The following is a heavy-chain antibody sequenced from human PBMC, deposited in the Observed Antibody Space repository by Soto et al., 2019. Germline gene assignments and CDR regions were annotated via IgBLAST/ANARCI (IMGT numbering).Heavy chain of an antibody. V-gene: IGHV1-24*01. CDR3: ATAPITMVRGVIITPKYYFDY. D-gene: IGHD3-10*01. CDR1: GYTLTELS. CDR2: FDPEDGET. Sequence: ASVKVSCKVSGYTLTELSMDWVRQAPGKGLEWMGGFDPEDGETIYAQKFQGRVTMTEDTSTDTAYMELSSLRSEDTAVYYCATAPITMVRGVIITPKYYFDYWGQGALVTVSS. J-gene: IGHJ4*02.